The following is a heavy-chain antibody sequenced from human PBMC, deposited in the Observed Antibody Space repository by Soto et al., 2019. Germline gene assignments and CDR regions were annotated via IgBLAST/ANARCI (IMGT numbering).Heavy chain of an antibody. CDR3: ARGITYYDFWSGYYNRPAPYYMDV. CDR1: GYTFTSYD. J-gene: IGHJ6*03. V-gene: IGHV1-8*01. Sequence: GASVKVSCKASGYTFTSYDINWVRQATGRGLEWMGWMNPNSGNTGYAQKFQGRVTMTRNTSISTAYMELSSLRSEDTAVYYCARGITYYDFWSGYYNRPAPYYMDVWGKGTTVTVSS. CDR2: MNPNSGNT. D-gene: IGHD3-3*01.